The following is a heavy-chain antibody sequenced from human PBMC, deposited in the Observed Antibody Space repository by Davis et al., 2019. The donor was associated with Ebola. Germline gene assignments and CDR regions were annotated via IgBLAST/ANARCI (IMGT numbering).Heavy chain of an antibody. CDR3: ARDRGVYYDFWSGPGAYGMDV. D-gene: IGHD3-3*01. Sequence: GESLKISCAASGFTFSSYGMHWVRQAPGKGLEWVAVISYDGSNKYYANSVKGRFTISRDNSKNTLYLQMGSLRAEDMAVYYCARDRGVYYDFWSGPGAYGMDVWGQGTTVTVSS. CDR1: GFTFSSYG. CDR2: ISYDGSNK. V-gene: IGHV3-30*03. J-gene: IGHJ6*02.